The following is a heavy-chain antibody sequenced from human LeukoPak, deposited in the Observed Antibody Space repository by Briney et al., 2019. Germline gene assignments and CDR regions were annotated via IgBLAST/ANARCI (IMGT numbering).Heavy chain of an antibody. Sequence: GGSLRLSCAASGFTFRSYAMSWVRQAPGKGLEWVSSVSGSGGSTYYADSVKGRFAISRDNSKNTLYVQMNSLRAEDTAVYYCAKDRWAWEMTTVTTHWFDPWGQGTLVTVSS. CDR1: GFTFRSYA. J-gene: IGHJ5*02. CDR3: AKDRWAWEMTTVTTHWFDP. CDR2: VSGSGGST. V-gene: IGHV3-23*01. D-gene: IGHD4-17*01.